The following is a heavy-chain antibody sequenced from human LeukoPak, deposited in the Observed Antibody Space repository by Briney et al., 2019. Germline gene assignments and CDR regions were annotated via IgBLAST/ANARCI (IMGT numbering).Heavy chain of an antibody. D-gene: IGHD4-11*01. CDR2: ISRGANT. J-gene: IGHJ4*02. V-gene: IGHV3-66*01. Sequence: GGSLRLSCAASGFIVTTNYMSWVRQAPGEGLEWVSVISRGANTYYADSVKGRFTISRDSSTNTVYLQMDSLRAEDTAVYFCVKEAPGTTIYYWGQGTLVTVSS. CDR1: GFIVTTNY. CDR3: VKEAPGTTIYY.